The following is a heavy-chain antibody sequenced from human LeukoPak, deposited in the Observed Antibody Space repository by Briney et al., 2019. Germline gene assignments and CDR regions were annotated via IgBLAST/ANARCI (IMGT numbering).Heavy chain of an antibody. D-gene: IGHD3-10*01. CDR1: GFTFSDYY. CDR3: ARVDYGSGSYFPD. CDR2: IYTDGST. Sequence: GGSLRLSCAASGFTFSDYYMSWIRQAPGKGLEWVSVIYTDGSTYYADSVKGRFPISRDNSKHTLYLQMSNLRAEDTAVYYCARVDYGSGSYFPDWGQGTLVTVSS. J-gene: IGHJ4*02. V-gene: IGHV3-53*01.